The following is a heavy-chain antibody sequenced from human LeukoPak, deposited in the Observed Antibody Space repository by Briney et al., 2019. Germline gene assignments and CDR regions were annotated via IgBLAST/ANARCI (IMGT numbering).Heavy chain of an antibody. CDR3: ARVDMVRGVFDY. CDR1: GFTFSSYA. D-gene: IGHD3-10*01. Sequence: PGGSLRLSCAASGFTFSSYAINWVRQAPGKGLEWVSSISGSGGRIYYADSVKGRFTISRDNSKNTLYLQMNSLRAEDTAVYYCARVDMVRGVFDYWGQGTLVTVSS. V-gene: IGHV3-23*01. J-gene: IGHJ4*02. CDR2: ISGSGGRI.